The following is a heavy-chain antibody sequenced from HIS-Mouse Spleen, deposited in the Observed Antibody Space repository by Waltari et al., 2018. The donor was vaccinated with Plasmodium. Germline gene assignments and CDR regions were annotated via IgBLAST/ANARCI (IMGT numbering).Heavy chain of an antibody. D-gene: IGHD6-6*01. V-gene: IGHV4-59*01. CDR2: IYYSGST. CDR3: ARGGYSSSSYYFDY. J-gene: IGHJ4*02. CDR1: GGSLSRYY. Sequence: QVQLQESGPGLVKPSETLSLTCTVSGGSLSRYYWSWIRQPPGKGLEWIAYIYYSGSTNYSPSLKSRVTISVDTSKNQFSLKLSSVTAADTAVYYCARGGYSSSSYYFDYWGQGTLVTVSS.